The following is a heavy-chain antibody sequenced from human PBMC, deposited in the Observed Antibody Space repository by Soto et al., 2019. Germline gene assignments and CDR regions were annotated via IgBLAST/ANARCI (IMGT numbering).Heavy chain of an antibody. Sequence: VQLVESGGGVVQPGGSLRLSCEASGFIFSTYGMHWVRQAPGKGLEWVAHISYDGSNEHYADSVKGRFTVSRDNAKNTLSLQLTSLRSEDTAVYYCTKAYIVGTTWGYFESWGQGTLVTVSS. J-gene: IGHJ4*02. CDR2: ISYDGSNE. V-gene: IGHV3-30*18. CDR3: TKAYIVGTTWGYFES. D-gene: IGHD1-26*01. CDR1: GFIFSTYG.